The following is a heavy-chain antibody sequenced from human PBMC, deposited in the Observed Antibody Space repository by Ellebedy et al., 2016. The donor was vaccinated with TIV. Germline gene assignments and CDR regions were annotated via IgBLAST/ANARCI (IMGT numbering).Heavy chain of an antibody. D-gene: IGHD6-13*01. J-gene: IGHJ5*02. Sequence: ASVKVSCKASGYTFTGYYMHWVRQAPGQGLEWMGWINPNSGGTNYAQKFQGWVTMTRDTSISTAYMGLSRLRSDDTAVYYCARGKYGIAAAGTRGYYWFDPWGQGTLVTVSS. V-gene: IGHV1-2*04. CDR2: INPNSGGT. CDR3: ARGKYGIAAAGTRGYYWFDP. CDR1: GYTFTGYY.